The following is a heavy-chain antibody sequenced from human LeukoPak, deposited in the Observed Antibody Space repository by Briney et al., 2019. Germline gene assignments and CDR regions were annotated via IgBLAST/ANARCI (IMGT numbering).Heavy chain of an antibody. CDR2: IIGTGGAT. D-gene: IGHD3-3*01. V-gene: IGHV3-23*01. J-gene: IGHJ4*02. CDR3: ARRFLEWYSHFDY. Sequence: GGSLRLSCAASGFTFSNYAMNWVRQAPGKELEWVSSIIGTGGATYYADSVKGRFTISRDDSKNTLYLQVNSLRAEDTAIYYCARRFLEWYSHFDYWGQGTLVTVSS. CDR1: GFTFSNYA.